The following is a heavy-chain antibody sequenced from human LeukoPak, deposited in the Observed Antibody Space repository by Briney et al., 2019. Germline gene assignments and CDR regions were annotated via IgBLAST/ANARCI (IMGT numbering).Heavy chain of an antibody. Sequence: PSETLSLTCAVYGGSLSGFYWSWIRQSPGKGLEWIGEINQSGSTNYNPSLKSRVTISVDTSKNQFSLKLSSVTAADTAVYYCARWGDILTGGDGRVFDYWGQGTLVTVSS. D-gene: IGHD3-9*01. V-gene: IGHV4-34*01. CDR3: ARWGDILTGGDGRVFDY. CDR1: GGSLSGFY. J-gene: IGHJ4*02. CDR2: INQSGST.